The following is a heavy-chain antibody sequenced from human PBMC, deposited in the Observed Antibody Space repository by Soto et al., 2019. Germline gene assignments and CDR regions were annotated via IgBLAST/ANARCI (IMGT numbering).Heavy chain of an antibody. V-gene: IGHV1-69*02. J-gene: IGHJ4*02. D-gene: IGHD6-19*01. CDR3: ARAAVAGTFGFDY. CDR2: IIPILGIA. Sequence: SVKVSCKASGGTFSSYTISWVRQAPGQGLEWMGRIIPILGIANYAQKFQGRVTITADKSTSTAYMELSSLRSEDTAVYYCARAAVAGTFGFDYWGQGTLVTVSS. CDR1: GGTFSSYT.